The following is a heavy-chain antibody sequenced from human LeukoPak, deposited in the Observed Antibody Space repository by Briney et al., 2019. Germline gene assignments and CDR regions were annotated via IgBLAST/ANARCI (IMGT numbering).Heavy chain of an antibody. V-gene: IGHV4-39*07. J-gene: IGHJ6*03. CDR2: IYYSGST. D-gene: IGHD2-2*01. Sequence: PSETLSLTCTVSGGSISSSSYYWGWIRQPPGKGLEWIGSIYYSGSTYYNPSLKSRVTISVDTSKNQFSLKLSSVTAADTAVYYCARLTRTNCSSTSCYSWSYYYYYYMDVWGKGTTVTISS. CDR3: ARLTRTNCSSTSCYSWSYYYYYYMDV. CDR1: GGSISSSSYY.